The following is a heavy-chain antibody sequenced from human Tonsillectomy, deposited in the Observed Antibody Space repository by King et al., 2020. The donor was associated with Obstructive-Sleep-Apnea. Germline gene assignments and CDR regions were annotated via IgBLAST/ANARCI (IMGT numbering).Heavy chain of an antibody. J-gene: IGHJ3*02. V-gene: IGHV4-59*01. D-gene: IGHD3-10*01. CDR2: IYYSGST. CDR1: GGSISYYY. Sequence: QLQESGPGLVKPSETLSLTCTVSGGSISYYYWSWIRQPPGKGLEWIGYIYYSGSTNYNPSLKSRVTISVDTSKNQFSLKLSSVTAADTAVYYCARPAGDGSGQDGFDIWGQGTLVTVSS. CDR3: ARPAGDGSGQDGFDI.